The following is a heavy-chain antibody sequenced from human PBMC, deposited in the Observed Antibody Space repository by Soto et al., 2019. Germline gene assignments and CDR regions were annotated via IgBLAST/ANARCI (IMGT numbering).Heavy chain of an antibody. Sequence: ESGGGVVQPGRSLRLSCAASGFTFSSYGMHWVRQAPGKGLEWVAVIWYDGSNKYYADSVKGRFTISRDNSKNTLYLQMNSLRAEDTAVYYCARGSGGDYYYYGMDVWGQGTTVTVSS. CDR3: ARGSGGDYYYYGMDV. CDR1: GFTFSSYG. V-gene: IGHV3-33*01. J-gene: IGHJ6*02. CDR2: IWYDGSNK. D-gene: IGHD2-21*01.